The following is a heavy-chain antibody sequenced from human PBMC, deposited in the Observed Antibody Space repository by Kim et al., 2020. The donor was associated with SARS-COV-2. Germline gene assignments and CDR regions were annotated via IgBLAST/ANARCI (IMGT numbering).Heavy chain of an antibody. Sequence: SETLSLTCTVSGGSISSSSYYWGWIRQPPGKGLEWIGSIYYSGSTYYNPSLKSRVTISVDTSKNQFSLKLSSVTAADTAVYYCASMLRGDYYDSSGYPDYWGQGTLVTVSS. D-gene: IGHD3-22*01. CDR3: ASMLRGDYYDSSGYPDY. J-gene: IGHJ4*02. CDR2: IYYSGST. CDR1: GGSISSSSYY. V-gene: IGHV4-39*01.